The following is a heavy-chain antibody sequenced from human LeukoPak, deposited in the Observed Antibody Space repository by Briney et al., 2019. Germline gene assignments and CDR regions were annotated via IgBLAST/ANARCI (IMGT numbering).Heavy chain of an antibody. CDR2: IRSKAYGGTT. Sequence: PGGSLRLSCTASGFTFGDYAMSWVRQAPGKGLEWVGFIRSKAYGGTTEYAASVKGGFTISRDDSKSIAYLQMNSLKTEDTAVYYCTREIQLGYYYYGMDVWGQGTTVTVSS. CDR3: TREIQLGYYYYGMDV. D-gene: IGHD5-18*01. J-gene: IGHJ6*02. V-gene: IGHV3-49*04. CDR1: GFTFGDYA.